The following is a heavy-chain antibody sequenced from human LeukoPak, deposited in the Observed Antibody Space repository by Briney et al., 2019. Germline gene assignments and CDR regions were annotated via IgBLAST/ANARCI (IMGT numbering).Heavy chain of an antibody. Sequence: SETLSLTCTVSGGSISSYYWGWIRQPPGKGLEWIGSIYYSGSTYYNPSLKSRVTISVDTSKNQFSLKLSSVTAADTAVYYCARDLSKVAYYYYYYYMDVWGKGTTVTVSS. CDR3: ARDLSKVAYYYYYYYMDV. D-gene: IGHD5-12*01. J-gene: IGHJ6*03. CDR2: IYYSGST. V-gene: IGHV4-39*07. CDR1: GGSISSYY.